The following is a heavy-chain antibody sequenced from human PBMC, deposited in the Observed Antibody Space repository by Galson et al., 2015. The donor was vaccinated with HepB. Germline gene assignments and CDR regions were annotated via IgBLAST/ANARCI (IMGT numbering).Heavy chain of an antibody. V-gene: IGHV6-1*01. D-gene: IGHD3-3*01. CDR2: TYYRSKWYN. CDR1: GDSVSSNSAA. Sequence: CAISGDSVSSNSAAWNWIRQSPSRGLEWLGRTYYRSKWYNDNAVSVKSRITINPDTSKNQFSLQLNSVTPEDTAVYYCARESGILRFLEWEDYYYMDVWGKGTTVTVSS. J-gene: IGHJ6*03. CDR3: ARESGILRFLEWEDYYYMDV.